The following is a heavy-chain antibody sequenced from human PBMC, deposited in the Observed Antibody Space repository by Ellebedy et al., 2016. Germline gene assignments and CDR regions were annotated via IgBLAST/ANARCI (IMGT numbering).Heavy chain of an antibody. Sequence: GESLKISCAASGFTFSNFWMTWVRQAPGKGLEWVSSISSSSSYIYYADSVKGRFTISRDNAKNSLSLQMNSLRAEDTAVYYCASECSGGSCFQHWGQGTLVTVSS. CDR2: ISSSSSYI. V-gene: IGHV3-21*01. CDR3: ASECSGGSCFQH. CDR1: GFTFSNFW. D-gene: IGHD2-15*01. J-gene: IGHJ1*01.